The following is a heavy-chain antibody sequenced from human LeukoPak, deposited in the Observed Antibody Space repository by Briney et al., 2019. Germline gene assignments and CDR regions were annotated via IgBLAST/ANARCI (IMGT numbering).Heavy chain of an antibody. CDR2: ISGSGGST. V-gene: IGHV3-23*01. CDR1: GFTFSSYA. D-gene: IGHD3-22*01. J-gene: IGHJ4*02. CDR3: AKAITMIPHGPDY. Sequence: PGGSLRLSCAASGFTFSSYAMSWVRQAPGKGLEWVSAISGSGGSTYYADSVKGRLTISRDNSKNTLYLQMNSPSAEDTAVYYCAKAITMIPHGPDYWGQGTLVTVSS.